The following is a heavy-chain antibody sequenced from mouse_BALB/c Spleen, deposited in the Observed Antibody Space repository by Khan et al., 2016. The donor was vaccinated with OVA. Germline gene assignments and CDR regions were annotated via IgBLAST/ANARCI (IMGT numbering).Heavy chain of an antibody. CDR2: INTYTGEP. CDR3: ARVGYAGTMDY. CDR1: GYAFTNNG. J-gene: IGHJ4*01. V-gene: IGHV9-3-1*01. D-gene: IGHD2-14*01. Sequence: QIQLVLSGPELKKPGETVKISCKASGYAFTNNGMNWARQAPGKGLKWMGWINTYTGEPTYAADFKGRFAFSLETSASTAYLQINNLKNEDTATYFCARVGYAGTMDYWGQGTTVTVSS.